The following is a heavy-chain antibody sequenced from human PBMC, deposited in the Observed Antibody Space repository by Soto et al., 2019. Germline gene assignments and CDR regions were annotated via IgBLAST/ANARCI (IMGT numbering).Heavy chain of an antibody. J-gene: IGHJ3*02. CDR3: ANSDQEIYDVYDI. CDR1: GFTFDKYA. V-gene: IGHV3-9*01. Sequence: PGGSLRLSCVASGFTFDKYAMHWVRQAPGKGLEWVSGISWNSGRIEYADSVKGRFTTSRDNAKNSLYLQMNSLRVDDTALYYCANSDQEIYDVYDIWGQGTMVTVSS. CDR2: ISWNSGRI.